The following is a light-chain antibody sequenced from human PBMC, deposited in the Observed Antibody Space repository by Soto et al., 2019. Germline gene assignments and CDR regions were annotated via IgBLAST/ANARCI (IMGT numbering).Light chain of an antibody. J-gene: IGLJ1*01. V-gene: IGLV2-14*01. CDR1: RSDGGGNNF. Sequence: QSVLTQPASVSGSPGQSITISCTGTRSDGGGNNFVSWYQQHPGKAPKVMIYDVSNRPSGVSNRFSGSKSGNTASLIISGLQAEDEADYYCSSYTSSSTYVFGTGTKVTVL. CDR3: SSYTSSSTYV. CDR2: DVS.